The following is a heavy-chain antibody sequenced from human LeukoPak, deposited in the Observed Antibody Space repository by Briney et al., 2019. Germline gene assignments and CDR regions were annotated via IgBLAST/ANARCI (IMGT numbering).Heavy chain of an antibody. D-gene: IGHD2-2*01. V-gene: IGHV3-23*01. CDR2: ISGSGGST. Sequence: GGSLRLSCAASGFTFSSYAMSWVRQAPGKGLEWVSAISGSGGSTYYADSVKGRFTISRDNSKNTLYLQMNSLRAEDTAVYYCAKDIGGPVVVVPAAPLIWGQGTMVTVTS. CDR1: GFTFSSYA. J-gene: IGHJ3*02. CDR3: AKDIGGPVVVVPAAPLI.